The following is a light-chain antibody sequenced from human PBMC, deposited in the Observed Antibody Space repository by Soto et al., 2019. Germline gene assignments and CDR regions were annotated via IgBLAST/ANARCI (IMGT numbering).Light chain of an antibody. CDR1: QSVSSN. CDR2: GAS. CDR3: QQYNNWPLT. V-gene: IGKV3-15*01. Sequence: EIVMTQSPATLSLSPGERATLSCRASQSVSSNLAWYQQKPGQAPRLLIYGASTRATGIPDRFSGSGSGTDFTVNISSLRSEDFAVYYCQQYNNWPLTFGGGTKVEIK. J-gene: IGKJ4*01.